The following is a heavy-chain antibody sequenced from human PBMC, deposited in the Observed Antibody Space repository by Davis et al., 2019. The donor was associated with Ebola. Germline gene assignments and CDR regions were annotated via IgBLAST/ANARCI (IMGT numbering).Heavy chain of an antibody. CDR2: INPNDGRT. V-gene: IGHV1-2*02. D-gene: IGHD5-18*01. CDR3: ARGHTYGRWDDWFDP. J-gene: IGHJ5*02. CDR1: GYTFTNYY. Sequence: ASVKVSCKASGYTFTNYYMHWVRQAPGQGLEWMGMINPNDGRTIYAQKFQDRVTMTIDTSINTAYMELDRLRSDDTAVYYCARGHTYGRWDDWFDPWGQRTLVTVSS.